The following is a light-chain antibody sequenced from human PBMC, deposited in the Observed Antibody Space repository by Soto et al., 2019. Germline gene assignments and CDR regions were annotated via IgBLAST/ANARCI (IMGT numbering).Light chain of an antibody. CDR2: AAS. V-gene: IGKV3-20*01. CDR3: QHFGASPPYT. CDR1: QSVSSSS. J-gene: IGKJ2*01. Sequence: EIVLTQSPGTLSLSPGERATLSCWASQSVSSSSLAWYQQKPGQAPRLLIYAASSRATGIPDRFSGSGSGTDFSLTISTLEPEDYAVYYCQHFGASPPYTFGQGTKLEIK.